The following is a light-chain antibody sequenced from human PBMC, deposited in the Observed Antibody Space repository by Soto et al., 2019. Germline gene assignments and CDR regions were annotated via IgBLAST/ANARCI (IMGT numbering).Light chain of an antibody. Sequence: DIQMTQSPSTLSASVGDRVTITCRASQTINSWLAWYQQKPGKAPKVLIFDASSLKTGVPSRFSGSGSDTDFTLTISRVEAEDVGVYYCMQALQTRWTFGQGTKVDIK. CDR2: DAS. CDR1: QTINSW. CDR3: MQALQTRWT. J-gene: IGKJ1*01. V-gene: IGKV1-5*01.